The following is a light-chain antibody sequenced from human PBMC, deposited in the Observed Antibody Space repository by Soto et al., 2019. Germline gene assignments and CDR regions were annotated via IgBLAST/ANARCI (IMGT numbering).Light chain of an antibody. CDR1: QSVSSTY. V-gene: IGKV3D-20*02. J-gene: IGKJ5*01. CDR3: QQRTKWPPIT. CDR2: SAS. Sequence: EILLTQSPGTLSLSPGERATLSCRASQSVSSTYFAWYQQKPGQAPRLLIYSASTRATGIPARFSGSGSGTDFTLTISSLEPEDFAVYYCQQRTKWPPITFGQGTRLEIK.